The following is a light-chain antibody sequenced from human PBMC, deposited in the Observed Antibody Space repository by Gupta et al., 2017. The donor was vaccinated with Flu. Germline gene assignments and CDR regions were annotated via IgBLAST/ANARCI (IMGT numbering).Light chain of an antibody. V-gene: IGLV1-40*01. CDR2: GNN. CDR3: QSYDNSLSGSKV. CDR1: TSNIGAGYD. Sequence: QFVLTQPPPVSGAPGQRVTIPCTGSTSNIGAGYDVHWYQQVPGRAPKRLIFGNNNRPSGVADRFSGSKSGTSASLAIAGLQAEDEADYYCQSYDNSLSGSKVFGGGTKLTVL. J-gene: IGLJ3*02.